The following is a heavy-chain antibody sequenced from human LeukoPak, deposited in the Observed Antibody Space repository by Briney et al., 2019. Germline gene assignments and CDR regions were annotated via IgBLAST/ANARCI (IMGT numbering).Heavy chain of an antibody. Sequence: GGSLRLSRAASLCTFSTYWMHWVRPAPGKGLVWVSRINGDGSSSTYADSVKGRFTISRDNAKNTLYLQMNSLRTEDTAVYYCTRNPGMDVWGQGTTVTVSS. J-gene: IGHJ6*02. V-gene: IGHV3-74*01. CDR1: LCTFSTYW. CDR3: TRNPGMDV. CDR2: INGDGSSS.